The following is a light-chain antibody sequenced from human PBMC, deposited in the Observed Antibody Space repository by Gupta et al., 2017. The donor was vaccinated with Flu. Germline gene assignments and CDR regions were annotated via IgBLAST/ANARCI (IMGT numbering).Light chain of an antibody. Sequence: QSVLTQPPSASGTPGQRVTISCSGSSSNIGSNYVYWYQQLPGTAPKLLIDSNNQRPSGVPDRFSGDKSGNYASPDISGLRSEDEADYYCSAWDDSMRGSEVVGTGTKVTVL. CDR1: SSNIGSNY. CDR3: SAWDDSMRGSEV. J-gene: IGLJ1*01. V-gene: IGLV1-47*02. CDR2: SNN.